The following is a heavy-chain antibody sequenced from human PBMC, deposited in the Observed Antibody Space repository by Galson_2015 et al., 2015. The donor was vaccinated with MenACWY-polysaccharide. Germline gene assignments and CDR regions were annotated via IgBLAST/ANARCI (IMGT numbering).Heavy chain of an antibody. CDR1: GFTFKTYA. Sequence: SLRLSCAASGFTFKTYAMNWVRQAPGKGLEWISYISDTGRTLFYSDSVRGRFTISRDIARNSLYLQMNSLRDEDTALYYCARKYCTRKTCYLPDAFDVWGQGTMVTVSS. CDR2: ISDTGRTL. V-gene: IGHV3-48*02. D-gene: IGHD2-2*01. J-gene: IGHJ3*01. CDR3: ARKYCTRKTCYLPDAFDV.